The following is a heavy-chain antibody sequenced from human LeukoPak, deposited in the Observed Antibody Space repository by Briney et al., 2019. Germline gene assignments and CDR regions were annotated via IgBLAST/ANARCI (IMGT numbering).Heavy chain of an antibody. CDR1: GGSFSGYY. CDR2: INHSGST. CDR3: ARGIQLWIYLYYYDSSGYYVFDY. D-gene: IGHD3-22*01. J-gene: IGHJ4*02. Sequence: SETLSLTCAVYGGSFSGYYWSWIRQPPGKGLEWIGEINHSGSTNYNPSLKSRVTISVDTSKNQFSLKLGSVTAADTAVYYCARGIQLWIYLYYYDSSGYYVFDYWGQGTLVTVSS. V-gene: IGHV4-34*01.